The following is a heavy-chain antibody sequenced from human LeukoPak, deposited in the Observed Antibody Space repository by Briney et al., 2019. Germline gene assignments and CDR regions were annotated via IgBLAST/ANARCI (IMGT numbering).Heavy chain of an antibody. CDR1: GFTFSNAW. D-gene: IGHD3-9*01. CDR2: IKSKTDGGTT. CDR3: AKQRYFDWFFQH. J-gene: IGHJ1*01. V-gene: IGHV3-15*01. Sequence: GGSLRLSCAASGFTFSNAWMSWVRQAPGKGLEWVGRIKSKTDGGTTDYAAPVKGRFTISRDDSKNTLYLQMNSLKTEDTAVYYCAKQRYFDWFFQHWGQGTLVTVSS.